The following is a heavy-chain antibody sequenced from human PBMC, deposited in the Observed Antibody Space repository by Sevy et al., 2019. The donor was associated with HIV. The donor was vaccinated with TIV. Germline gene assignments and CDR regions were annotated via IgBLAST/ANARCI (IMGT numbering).Heavy chain of an antibody. J-gene: IGHJ4*02. CDR1: GFTVNSNY. CDR2: IHRDDTT. Sequence: GGSLRLSCAASGFTVNSNYMPWVRQAPGKGLEGVSVIHRDDTTYHADSVKDRVTISISKFKNTLSLNLSSLRAEDTDVYYCARGKRGYGEAWNYWGQGTLVTVSS. D-gene: IGHD2-15*01. CDR3: ARGKRGYGEAWNY. V-gene: IGHV3-66*01.